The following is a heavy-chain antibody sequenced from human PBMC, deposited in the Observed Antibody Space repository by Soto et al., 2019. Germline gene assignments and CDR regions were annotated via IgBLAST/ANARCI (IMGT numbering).Heavy chain of an antibody. CDR1: GFSLTTSGVG. V-gene: IGHV2-5*02. D-gene: IGHD3-3*01. J-gene: IGHJ4*02. CDR3: AHRVLRTVFGLVTTTAIYFDF. Sequence: QITLNESGPTVVRPTETLTLTCRFSGFSLTTSGVGVGWIRQSPGKAPEWLALIYWDDDKRYSASLKSRLTITKDTSKNQVVLTVSDVDPTDTATYYCAHRVLRTVFGLVTTTAIYFDFWGQGPPVAVSS. CDR2: IYWDDDK.